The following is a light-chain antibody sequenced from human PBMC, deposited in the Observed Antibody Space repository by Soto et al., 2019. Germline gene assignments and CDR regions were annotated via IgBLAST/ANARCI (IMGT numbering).Light chain of an antibody. CDR2: IND. CDR3: AAWDASLNGPV. J-gene: IGLJ2*01. CDR1: SSNIGLNT. Sequence: QSVLTQPPSASGTPGQRVTISCSGDSSNIGLNTVNWYQQLPGTAPRLLTYINDQRPSGVPDRFSGSKSGTSASLAISGLQSEDEADYFCAAWDASLNGPVFGGGTKLTVL. V-gene: IGLV1-44*01.